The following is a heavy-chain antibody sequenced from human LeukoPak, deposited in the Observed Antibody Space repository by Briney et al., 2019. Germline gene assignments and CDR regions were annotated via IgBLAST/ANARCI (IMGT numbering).Heavy chain of an antibody. CDR1: GGSISSSSYY. V-gene: IGHV4-39*01. D-gene: IGHD6-6*01. J-gene: IGHJ4*02. Sequence: PSETLSLTCTVSGGSISSSSYYWGWIRQPPGKGLEWIVSIYYSGSTYYNPSLKSRVTISVDTSKNQFSLKLSSVTAADTAVYYCARQISSSSEGWYFDYWGQGTLVTVSS. CDR2: IYYSGST. CDR3: ARQISSSSEGWYFDY.